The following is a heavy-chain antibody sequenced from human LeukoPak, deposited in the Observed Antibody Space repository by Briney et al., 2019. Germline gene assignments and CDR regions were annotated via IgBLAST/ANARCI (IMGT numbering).Heavy chain of an antibody. J-gene: IGHJ4*02. Sequence: PSETLSLTCTVSGGSISSYYWSWIRQPPGKGLEWIGYIYYSGSTNHNPSLKSRVTISVDTSKNQFSLKLSSVTAADTAVYYCAREGYSYGYGFDHWGQGTLVTVSS. V-gene: IGHV4-59*01. CDR1: GGSISSYY. CDR3: AREGYSYGYGFDH. CDR2: IYYSGST. D-gene: IGHD5-18*01.